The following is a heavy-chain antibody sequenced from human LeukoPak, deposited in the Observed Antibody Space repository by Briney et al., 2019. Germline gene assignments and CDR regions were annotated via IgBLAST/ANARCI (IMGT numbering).Heavy chain of an antibody. D-gene: IGHD3-10*01. Sequence: GGSLRLSCSASGFAFGDYAMIWFRQAPGKGLEWVGFIRSKPYGETTEYAASVQGRFTISRDDSKSISYLQMNSLKTEDTAVYYCTRDAKGDYFGAGSSRYYFDYWGQGTLVTVSS. CDR3: TRDAKGDYFGAGSSRYYFDY. CDR2: IRSKPYGETT. J-gene: IGHJ4*02. V-gene: IGHV3-49*03. CDR1: GFAFGDYA.